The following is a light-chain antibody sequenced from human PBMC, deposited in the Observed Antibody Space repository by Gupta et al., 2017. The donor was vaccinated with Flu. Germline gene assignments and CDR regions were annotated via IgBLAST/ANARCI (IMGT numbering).Light chain of an antibody. Sequence: RVTISCSGSSSNIGSNTVNWYQQLAGTAPKVLIYNDNQRPSGVPDRFSASKSGTSASLAASGLQSEDEADYYCAAWDDSLSGWLFGGGTKLTVL. CDR1: SSNIGSNT. CDR2: NDN. J-gene: IGLJ2*01. CDR3: AAWDDSLSGWL. V-gene: IGLV1-44*01.